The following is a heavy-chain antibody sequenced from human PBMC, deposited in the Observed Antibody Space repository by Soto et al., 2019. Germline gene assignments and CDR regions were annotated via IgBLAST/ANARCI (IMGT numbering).Heavy chain of an antibody. D-gene: IGHD6-19*01. V-gene: IGHV1-18*01. CDR1: GYTFTSYG. Sequence: ASVKVSCKASGYTFTSYGISWVRQAPGQGLEWMGWISAYNGNTNYAQKLQGRVTMTTDTSTSTAYMELRSLRSYDTAVYYFARDLSMQWLVGYYYYYGMDVWGQGTTVTVSS. CDR3: ARDLSMQWLVGYYYYYGMDV. CDR2: ISAYNGNT. J-gene: IGHJ6*02.